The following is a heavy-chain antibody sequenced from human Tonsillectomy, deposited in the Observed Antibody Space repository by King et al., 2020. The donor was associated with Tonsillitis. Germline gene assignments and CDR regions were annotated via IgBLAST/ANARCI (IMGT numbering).Heavy chain of an antibody. CDR3: ARDQRQLALDY. CDR1: GFTFSTYG. V-gene: IGHV3-30*03. Sequence: VQLVESGGGVVQPGRSLRLSCAASGFTFSTYGIHWVRQAPGKGLEWVAVISYDGTDKYYADSVKGRFTISRDNSMNTLYLQMNSLTTEDTAMYYCARDQRQLALDYWGQGTLVTVSS. D-gene: IGHD6-6*01. J-gene: IGHJ4*02. CDR2: ISYDGTDK.